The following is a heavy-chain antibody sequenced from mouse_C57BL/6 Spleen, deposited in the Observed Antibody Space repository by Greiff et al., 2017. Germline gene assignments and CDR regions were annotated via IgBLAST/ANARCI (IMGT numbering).Heavy chain of an antibody. J-gene: IGHJ4*01. CDR2: IDPETGGT. D-gene: IGHD1-1*01. V-gene: IGHV1-15*01. CDR3: TRRITTVVATRDYYAMDY. Sequence: VQLQQSGAELVRPGASVTLSCKASGYTFTDYEMHWVKQTPVHGLEWIGAIDPETGGTAYNQKFKGKAILTADKSSSTAYMELRSLTSEDSAVYYCTRRITTVVATRDYYAMDYWGQGTSVTVSS. CDR1: GYTFTDYE.